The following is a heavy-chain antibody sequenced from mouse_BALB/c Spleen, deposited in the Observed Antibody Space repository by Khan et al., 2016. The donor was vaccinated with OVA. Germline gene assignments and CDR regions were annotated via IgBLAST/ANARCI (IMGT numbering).Heavy chain of an antibody. CDR3: AKLLWSHYYAMDY. V-gene: IGHV2-6-5*01. Sequence: QVQLKESGPGLVAPSQSLSITCTVSGFSLTDYGVGWIRQPPGKGLEWLGVIWGGGTTYYNSALKPRLSISKDNSKSQVFLKMNSLQTDDTAMYYCAKLLWSHYYAMDYWGQGTSVTVSS. CDR2: IWGGGTT. D-gene: IGHD1-1*02. CDR1: GFSLTDYG. J-gene: IGHJ4*01.